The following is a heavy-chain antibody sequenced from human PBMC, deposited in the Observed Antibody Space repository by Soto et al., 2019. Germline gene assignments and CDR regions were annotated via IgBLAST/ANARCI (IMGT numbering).Heavy chain of an antibody. CDR2: ISSSSSYI. Sequence: GGSLRLSCAASGLTFSSYSMNWVRQAPGKGLEWVSSISSSSSYIYYADSVKGRFTISRDNAKNSLYLQMNSLRAEDTAVYYCARDDGVVVAATRYYYYYGMDVWGQGTTVTVSS. D-gene: IGHD2-15*01. V-gene: IGHV3-21*01. CDR3: ARDDGVVVAATRYYYYYGMDV. J-gene: IGHJ6*02. CDR1: GLTFSSYS.